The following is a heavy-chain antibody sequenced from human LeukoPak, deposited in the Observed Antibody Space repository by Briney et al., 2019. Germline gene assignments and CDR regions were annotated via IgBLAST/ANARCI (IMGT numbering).Heavy chain of an antibody. V-gene: IGHV3-23*01. CDR2: ISGSDGST. Sequence: GGSLRLSCAASGFTFSSYAMSWVRQAPGKGLEWVSAISGSDGSTYYADSVKGRFTISRDNSKNTLYLQMNSLRAEDTAVYYCAKDDYYDSSGYLPHWGQGTLVTVSS. J-gene: IGHJ4*02. D-gene: IGHD3-22*01. CDR3: AKDDYYDSSGYLPH. CDR1: GFTFSSYA.